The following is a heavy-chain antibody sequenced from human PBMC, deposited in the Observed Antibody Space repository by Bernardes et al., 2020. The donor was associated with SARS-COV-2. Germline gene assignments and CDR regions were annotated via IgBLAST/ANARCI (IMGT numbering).Heavy chain of an antibody. CDR1: GGSIGSSQHY. CDR3: ARRGYQYYDFWSANGYFDY. V-gene: IGHV4-39*01. CDR2: IYYSGGT. J-gene: IGHJ4*02. D-gene: IGHD3-3*01. Sequence: SETLSLTCNVSGGSIGSSQHYWGWLRQPPGKGLEWIGNIYYSGGTYYNPSLKSRVTISIDTSRNQFSLKVISVTAADTAVYYCARRGYQYYDFWSANGYFDYWGQGTLVTVPS.